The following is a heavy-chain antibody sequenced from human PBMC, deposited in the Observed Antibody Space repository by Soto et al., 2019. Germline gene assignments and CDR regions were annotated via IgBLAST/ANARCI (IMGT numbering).Heavy chain of an antibody. Sequence: QVQLQQWGAGPLRPLETLSLTCGVSGGSFSGYYWSWIRQSPGKGLECIGEINDRGSINYNPSQKSRVSISVDTSKHHYSLNLRSVTAADTAVYYCARERHYMLTRRPWVWYVENWGRGTLVTVSS. D-gene: IGHD3-9*01. J-gene: IGHJ2*01. CDR2: INDRGSI. CDR1: GGSFSGYY. CDR3: ARERHYMLTRRPWVWYVEN. V-gene: IGHV4-34*01.